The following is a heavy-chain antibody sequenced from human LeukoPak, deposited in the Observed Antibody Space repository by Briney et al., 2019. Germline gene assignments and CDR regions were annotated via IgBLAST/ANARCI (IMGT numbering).Heavy chain of an antibody. CDR3: AREWVSGYYYGMDV. J-gene: IGHJ6*02. CDR1: GYTFTGYY. CDR2: INPNSGGT. Sequence: ASVKVSCKASGYTFTGYYMHWVRQAPGQGLEWMGWINPNSGGTNYAQKFQGRVTMTRDTSISTAYMELSRLRSEDTAVYYCAREWVSGYYYGMDVWGQGTTVTVSS. D-gene: IGHD1-26*01. V-gene: IGHV1-2*02.